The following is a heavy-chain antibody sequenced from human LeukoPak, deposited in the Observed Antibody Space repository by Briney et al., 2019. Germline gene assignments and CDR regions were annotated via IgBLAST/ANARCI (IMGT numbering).Heavy chain of an antibody. CDR2: ISGSGGST. V-gene: IGHV3-23*01. CDR3: AKAEEPLRFLEWFDY. J-gene: IGHJ4*02. Sequence: GGSLRLFCAASGFTFSSYAMSWVRQAPGKGLEWVSAISGSGGSTYYADSVKGRFTISRDNSKNTLYLQMNSLRAEDTAVYYCAKAEEPLRFLEWFDYWGQGTLVTVSS. D-gene: IGHD3-3*01. CDR1: GFTFSSYA.